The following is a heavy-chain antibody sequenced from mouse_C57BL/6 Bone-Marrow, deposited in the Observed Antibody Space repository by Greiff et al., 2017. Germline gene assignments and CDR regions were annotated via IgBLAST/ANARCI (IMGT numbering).Heavy chain of an antibody. Sequence: VQLQESGAELVKPGASVKLSCKASGYIFTEYTIHWVKQRSGQGLEWIGWFYPGSGSIKYNERFKDKATLNADKSSNTVYMELSRLTSEDSAVYFFARHERYYDYEGYFDYWGQGTTLTVSS. CDR3: ARHERYYDYEGYFDY. CDR1: GYIFTEYT. CDR2: FYPGSGSI. V-gene: IGHV1-62-2*01. J-gene: IGHJ2*01. D-gene: IGHD2-4*01.